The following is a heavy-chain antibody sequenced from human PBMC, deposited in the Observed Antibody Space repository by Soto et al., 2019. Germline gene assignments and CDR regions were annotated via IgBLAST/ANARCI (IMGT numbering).Heavy chain of an antibody. CDR2: ISYDGSNK. CDR3: AKDRDFWSVFDAFDI. CDR1: GFTFSSYG. D-gene: IGHD3-3*01. J-gene: IGHJ3*02. V-gene: IGHV3-30*18. Sequence: GGSLRLSCAASGFTFSSYGMHWVRQAPGKGLEWVAVISYDGSNKYYADSVKGRFTISRDNSKNTLYLQMNSLRAEDTAVYYCAKDRDFWSVFDAFDIWGQGTMVTVSS.